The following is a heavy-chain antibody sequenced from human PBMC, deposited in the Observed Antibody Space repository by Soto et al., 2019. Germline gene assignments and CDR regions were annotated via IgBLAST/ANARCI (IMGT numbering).Heavy chain of an antibody. CDR2: IIPILGIA. J-gene: IGHJ5*02. D-gene: IGHD3-3*01. CDR3: ARDMTEFWSGYYTPSGRFDP. V-gene: IGHV1-69*04. Sequence: ASVKGSCKASGGTFSSYTISWVRQAPGQGLEWMGRIIPILGIANYAQKFQGRVTITADKSTSTAYMELSSLRSEDTAVYYCARDMTEFWSGYYTPSGRFDPWGQGTLVTVSS. CDR1: GGTFSSYT.